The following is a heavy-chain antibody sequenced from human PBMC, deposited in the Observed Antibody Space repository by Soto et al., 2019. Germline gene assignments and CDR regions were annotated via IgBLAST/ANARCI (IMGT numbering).Heavy chain of an antibody. V-gene: IGHV3-7*05. Sequence: EVQLVESGGGLVQPGGSLRLSCLASEFTFNTYWMNWVRQAPGRGLEWVANIKDDGSEKNYVDSVKGRFTISTDNAKNSLYVQRNSLRGEDTAVYFCARDWGTPCRGSAVGYYYHYGMAVWGQGTTVTVSS. D-gene: IGHD6-19*01. CDR3: ARDWGTPCRGSAVGYYYHYGMAV. J-gene: IGHJ6*02. CDR2: IKDDGSEK. CDR1: EFTFNTYW.